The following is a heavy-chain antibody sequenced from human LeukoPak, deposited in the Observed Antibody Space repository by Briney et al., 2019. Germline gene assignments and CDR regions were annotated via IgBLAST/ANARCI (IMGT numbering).Heavy chain of an antibody. D-gene: IGHD5-18*01. CDR2: IYYSGST. J-gene: IGHJ4*02. CDR1: GGSISSYY. Sequence: SETLSLTCTVSGGSISSYYRSWIRRPPGKGLEWIGYIYYSGSTNYNPSLKSRVTISVDTSKNQFSLKLSSVTAADTAVYYCARDQSGGYSYGLDYWGQGTLVTVSS. CDR3: ARDQSGGYSYGLDY. V-gene: IGHV4-59*01.